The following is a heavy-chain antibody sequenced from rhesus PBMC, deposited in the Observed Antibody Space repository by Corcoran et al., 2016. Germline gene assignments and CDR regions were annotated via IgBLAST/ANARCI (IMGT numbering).Heavy chain of an antibody. CDR3: ARFGAAGLFDY. CDR2: IYGSGSST. D-gene: IGHD6-25*01. Sequence: QLQLQESGPGLVKPSETLSVTCAVSGGSISSSYWSWIRQAQGKGLEWIGYIYGSGSSTNYNPSLMSRVTISKDASKIQFSLKLSSVTAADTAVYYCARFGAAGLFDYWGQGVLVTVSS. J-gene: IGHJ4*01. CDR1: GGSISSSY. V-gene: IGHV4-169*01.